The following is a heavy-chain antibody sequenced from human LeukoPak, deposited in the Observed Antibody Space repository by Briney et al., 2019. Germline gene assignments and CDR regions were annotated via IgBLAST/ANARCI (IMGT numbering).Heavy chain of an antibody. V-gene: IGHV3-7*01. J-gene: IGHJ4*02. CDR2: IKQDGSEK. Sequence: GGSLRLSCAASGFTFSSYWMSWVRQAPGKGLEWVANIKQDGSEKYYVDSVKGRFTISRDNAKNSLYLQMNSLRAEDTAVYYCARQNTMRYCSSTSCAPTYFAYWGQGTLVTVSS. D-gene: IGHD2-2*01. CDR3: ARQNTMRYCSSTSCAPTYFAY. CDR1: GFTFSSYW.